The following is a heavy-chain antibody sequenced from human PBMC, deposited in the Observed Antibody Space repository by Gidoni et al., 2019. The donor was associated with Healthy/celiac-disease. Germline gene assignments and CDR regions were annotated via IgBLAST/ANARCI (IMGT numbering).Heavy chain of an antibody. D-gene: IGHD1-26*01. CDR2: IYYSGST. CDR3: APSTTDSGSLSYAFDI. V-gene: IGHV4-39*01. J-gene: IGHJ3*02. CDR1: GGSISSSSYY. Sequence: QLQLQESGPGLVKPSETLSLTCTVSGGSISSSSYYWGWIRQPPGKGLEWIGSIYYSGSTYYNPSLKSRVTISVDTSKNQFSLKLSSVTAADTAVYYCAPSTTDSGSLSYAFDIWGQGTMVTVSS.